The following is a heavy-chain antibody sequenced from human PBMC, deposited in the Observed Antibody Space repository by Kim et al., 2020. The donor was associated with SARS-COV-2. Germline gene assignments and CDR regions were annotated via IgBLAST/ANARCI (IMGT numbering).Heavy chain of an antibody. CDR3: ARVPVGASSWYYFDS. J-gene: IGHJ4*02. D-gene: IGHD6-13*01. V-gene: IGHV3-11*05. Sequence: DTLKGRVTISRDNDENSLYLEMNSLSADDTAVYYCARVPVGASSWYYFDSWGQGTLVTVSS.